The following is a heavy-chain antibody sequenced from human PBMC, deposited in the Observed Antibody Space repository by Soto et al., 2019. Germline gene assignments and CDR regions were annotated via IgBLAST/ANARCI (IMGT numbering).Heavy chain of an antibody. D-gene: IGHD3-3*01. CDR1: GGSISSYY. Sequence: SETLSLTCTVSGGSISSYYWSWIRQPPGKGLEWIGYIYYSGSTNYNPSLKSRVTISVDTSKNQFSLKLSSVTAADTAVYYCARDPYDFWSGSIYYYGMDVWGQGTAVTVSS. CDR3: ARDPYDFWSGSIYYYGMDV. V-gene: IGHV4-59*01. CDR2: IYYSGST. J-gene: IGHJ6*02.